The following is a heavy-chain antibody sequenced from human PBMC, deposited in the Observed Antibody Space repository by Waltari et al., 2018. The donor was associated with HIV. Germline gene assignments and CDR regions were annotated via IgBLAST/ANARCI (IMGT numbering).Heavy chain of an antibody. CDR2: IWYDGSNK. Sequence: QVQLVESGGGVVQPGRSLRLSCAASRFTFSNYGMHWVRQAPGKGLEWVAVIWYDGSNKYYADSVKGRFTISRDISKNTLYLQMNSLRAEDTAVYYCARDPFLQLVSPNYFDYWGQGTLVTVSS. CDR1: RFTFSNYG. V-gene: IGHV3-33*01. CDR3: ARDPFLQLVSPNYFDY. J-gene: IGHJ4*02. D-gene: IGHD6-13*01.